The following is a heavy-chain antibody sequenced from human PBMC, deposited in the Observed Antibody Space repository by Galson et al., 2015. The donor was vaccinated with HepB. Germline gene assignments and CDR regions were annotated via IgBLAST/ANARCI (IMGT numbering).Heavy chain of an antibody. V-gene: IGHV3-15*01. CDR2: IKNKADGGTT. J-gene: IGHJ5*02. CDR3: TTDPDWGSGGARNVDL. CDR1: RFTFRNAW. Sequence: SLRLSCAASRFTFRNAWMSWVRQAPGKGLEWVGRIKNKADGGTTDYAAPVKGRFTISRDGSKNMLFLQMNSPKTEDTAVYYCTTDPDWGSGGARNVDLWGQGTLVTVSS. D-gene: IGHD3-16*01.